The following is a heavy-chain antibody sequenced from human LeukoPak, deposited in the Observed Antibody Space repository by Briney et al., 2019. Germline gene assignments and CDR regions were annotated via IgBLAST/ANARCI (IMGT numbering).Heavy chain of an antibody. J-gene: IGHJ4*02. V-gene: IGHV3-11*04. CDR3: ARTKDFDWLSNQCYFDY. CDR1: GFTFSDYY. Sequence: GGSLRLSCAASGFTFSDYYMSWIRQAPGKGLEWVSYISSSGSTIYYEDSVKGRFTISRDNAKNSLYLQMNSLRAEDTAVYYCARTKDFDWLSNQCYFDYWGQGTLVTVSS. D-gene: IGHD3-9*01. CDR2: ISSSGSTI.